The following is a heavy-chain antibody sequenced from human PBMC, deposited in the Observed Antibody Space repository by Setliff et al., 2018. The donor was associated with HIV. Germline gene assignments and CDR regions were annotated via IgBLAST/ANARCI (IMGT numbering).Heavy chain of an antibody. V-gene: IGHV4-4*09. CDR1: GDSISTDY. CDR3: ARDGYYDSSGYSAFDI. CDR2: IYNSAST. Sequence: SETLSLTCTVSGDSISTDYWTWIRQPPGKGLEWIGYIYNSASTSYNPSLKSRVTISVDTSKNQFSLKLSSVTAADTAVYFCARDGYYDSSGYSAFDIWGQGTMVT. J-gene: IGHJ3*02. D-gene: IGHD3-22*01.